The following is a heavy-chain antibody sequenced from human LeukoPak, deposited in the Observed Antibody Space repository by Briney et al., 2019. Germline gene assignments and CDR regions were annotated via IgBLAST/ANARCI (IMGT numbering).Heavy chain of an antibody. CDR1: GFTFSDYY. CDR3: ASPKVRGVTTFDY. V-gene: IGHV3-11*01. Sequence: GGSLRLSCAASGFTFSDYYMSWIRQAPGKGLEWVSYISSSGSTIYYADSVKGRFTISRDNAKNSLYLQMNSLRAEDTAVYYCASPKVRGVTTFDYWGQGTLVTVSS. CDR2: ISSSGSTI. D-gene: IGHD3-10*01. J-gene: IGHJ4*02.